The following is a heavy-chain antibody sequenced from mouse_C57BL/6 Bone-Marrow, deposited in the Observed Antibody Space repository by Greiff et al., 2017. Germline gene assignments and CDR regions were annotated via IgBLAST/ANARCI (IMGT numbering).Heavy chain of an antibody. J-gene: IGHJ4*01. V-gene: IGHV1-15*01. CDR1: GYTFTDYE. Sequence: LVESGAELVRPGASVTLSCKASGYTFTDYEMHWVKQTPVHGLEWIGAIDPETGGTAYNQKFKGKAILTADKSSSTAYMELRSLTSEDSAVYYCTKIFPFYYDHYYAMDYWGQGTSVTVSS. CDR2: IDPETGGT. CDR3: TKIFPFYYDHYYAMDY. D-gene: IGHD2-4*01.